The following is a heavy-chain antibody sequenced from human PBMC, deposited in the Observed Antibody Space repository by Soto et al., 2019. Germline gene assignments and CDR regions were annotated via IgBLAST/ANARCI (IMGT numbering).Heavy chain of an antibody. CDR3: ARGHNCSGGSCYIY. J-gene: IGHJ4*02. CDR2: IYHSGST. D-gene: IGHD2-15*01. Sequence: QVQLQESGPGLVKPSGTLSLTCAVSGGSISSSNWWSWVRQPPGKGLEWIGEIYHSGSTNYNPSLKSLVTISVDKSKNQFPLKLSSVTAADTAVYYCARGHNCSGGSCYIYWGQGTLVTVSS. V-gene: IGHV4-4*02. CDR1: GGSISSSNW.